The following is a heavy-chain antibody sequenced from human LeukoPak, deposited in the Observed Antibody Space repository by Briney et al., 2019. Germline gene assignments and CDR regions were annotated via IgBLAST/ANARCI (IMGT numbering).Heavy chain of an antibody. D-gene: IGHD4-23*01. CDR2: IYSGGNT. CDR3: ARDSGTTVGYFDY. J-gene: IGHJ4*02. CDR1: GFTVSNNH. V-gene: IGHV3-66*01. Sequence: PGGSLRLSCGASGFTVSNNHMSWVRQAPGRGLEWVSVIYSGGNTYYADSVKGRFTISRDNSKNTLYLQMNSLRAEDTAVYYCARDSGTTVGYFDYWGQGTLVTVSS.